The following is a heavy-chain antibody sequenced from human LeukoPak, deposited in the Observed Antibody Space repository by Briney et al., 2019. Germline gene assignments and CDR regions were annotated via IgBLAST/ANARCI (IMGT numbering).Heavy chain of an antibody. CDR1: GGSISSYY. D-gene: IGHD3-22*01. CDR2: IYYSGRT. Sequence: SETLSLTCTVSGGSISSYYWTWSRQPPGKGLEWIGYIYYSGRTNYNPSLKSRVTISVDTSKNQFSLKLSSVTAADTAVYYCARLSITYYYDSSGYYPYYFDYWGQGTLVTVSS. V-gene: IGHV4-59*08. J-gene: IGHJ4*02. CDR3: ARLSITYYYDSSGYYPYYFDY.